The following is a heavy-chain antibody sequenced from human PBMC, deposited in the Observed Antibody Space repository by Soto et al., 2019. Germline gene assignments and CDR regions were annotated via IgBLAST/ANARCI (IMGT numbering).Heavy chain of an antibody. CDR3: ARLAYCSSTSCPWTGWFDP. J-gene: IGHJ5*02. Sequence: QVQLQESGPGLVKPSGTLSLTCAVSGGSISSSNWWSWVRQPPGKGLEWIGEIYHSGSTNYNPSLNSRVTIAVDKSKNQFSLKLSSVTAADTAVYYCARLAYCSSTSCPWTGWFDPWGQGTLVTVSS. V-gene: IGHV4-4*02. D-gene: IGHD2-2*01. CDR1: GGSISSSNW. CDR2: IYHSGST.